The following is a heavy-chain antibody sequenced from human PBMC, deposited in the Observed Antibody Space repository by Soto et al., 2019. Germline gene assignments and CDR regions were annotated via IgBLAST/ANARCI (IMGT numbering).Heavy chain of an antibody. CDR3: ARDYYGSGSYYYYYYGMDV. D-gene: IGHD3-10*01. V-gene: IGHV4-59*01. Sequence: PSETLSLTCTVSGGSISSYYWSWIRQPPGKGLEWIGYIYYSGSTNYNPSLKSRVTISVDTSKNQFSLKLSSVTAADTAVYYCARDYYGSGSYYYYYYGMDVWGQGTTVTV. J-gene: IGHJ6*02. CDR2: IYYSGST. CDR1: GGSISSYY.